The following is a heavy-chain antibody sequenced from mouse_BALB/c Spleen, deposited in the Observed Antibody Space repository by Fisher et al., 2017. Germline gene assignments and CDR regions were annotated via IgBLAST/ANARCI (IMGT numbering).Heavy chain of an antibody. D-gene: IGHD2-4*01. Sequence: KFKGKATLTVDKSSSTAYMELRNLTSEDTAVYYCARSRITNAMDYWGQGTSVTVS. J-gene: IGHJ4*01. V-gene: IGHV1-18*01. CDR3: ARSRITNAMDY.